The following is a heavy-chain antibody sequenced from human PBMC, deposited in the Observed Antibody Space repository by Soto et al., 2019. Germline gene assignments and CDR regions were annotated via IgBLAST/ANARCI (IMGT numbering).Heavy chain of an antibody. D-gene: IGHD3-22*01. J-gene: IGHJ4*02. CDR1: GFTVSSNY. V-gene: IGHV3-53*01. CDR2: IYSGGST. CDR3: ARDRSRNYYDSSGYSPWYFDY. Sequence: GGSLRLSCAAYGFTVSSNYMSWVRQAPGKGLEWVSVIYSGGSTYYADSVKGRFTISRDNSKNTLYLQMNSLRAEDTAVYYCARDRSRNYYDSSGYSPWYFDYWGQGTLVTVSS.